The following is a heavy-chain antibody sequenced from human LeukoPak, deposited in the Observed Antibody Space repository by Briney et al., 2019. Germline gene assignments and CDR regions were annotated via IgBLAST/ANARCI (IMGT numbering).Heavy chain of an antibody. Sequence: GGSLRLSCAASGFTFSSYAMSWVRQAPGKGLEWVSAISDSGAGTYYADSVKGRFTISRDNAKNSLYLQMNSLRAEDTAVYYCARELYDSSGYNAFDIWGQGTMVTVSS. D-gene: IGHD3-22*01. V-gene: IGHV3-23*01. CDR2: ISDSGAGT. CDR3: ARELYDSSGYNAFDI. CDR1: GFTFSSYA. J-gene: IGHJ3*02.